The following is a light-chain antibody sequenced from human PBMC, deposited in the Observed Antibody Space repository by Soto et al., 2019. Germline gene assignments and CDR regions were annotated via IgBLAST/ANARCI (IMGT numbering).Light chain of an antibody. CDR2: KAS. J-gene: IGKJ3*01. CDR3: QQYNSYPLT. CDR1: QSISSW. V-gene: IGKV1-5*03. Sequence: DIQMTQSPSTLSASVGDRVTITCRASQSISSWLAWYQQKPGKAPKLLIYKASNLESGVPSRFSGSGSGTEFTLTISSLQPYDFATYYCQQYNSYPLTFGPGTKVDIK.